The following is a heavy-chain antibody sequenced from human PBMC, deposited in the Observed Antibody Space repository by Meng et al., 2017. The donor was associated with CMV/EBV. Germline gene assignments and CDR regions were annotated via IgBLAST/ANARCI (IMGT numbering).Heavy chain of an antibody. CDR2: INHSGSA. Sequence: SETLSLTCAVYGGSFSGYYWSWIRQPPGKGLEWIGEINHSGSANYNPSPKSRVSISVDTSKNQFSLKLSSVTAADTAVYYCARGRGNDFWSAYSTTEFDPWGQGTLVTVSS. V-gene: IGHV4-34*01. CDR3: ARGRGNDFWSAYSTTEFDP. J-gene: IGHJ5*02. D-gene: IGHD3-3*01. CDR1: GGSFSGYY.